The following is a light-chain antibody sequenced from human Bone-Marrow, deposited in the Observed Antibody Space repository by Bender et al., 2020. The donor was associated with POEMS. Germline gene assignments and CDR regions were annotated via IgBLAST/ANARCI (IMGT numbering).Light chain of an antibody. J-gene: IGLJ3*02. CDR2: EDN. CDR1: SSNLVHHY. V-gene: IGLV1-51*02. CDR3: AAWDDRLNTGVV. Sequence: QSVLTQPPSLSAAPGQKVTISCSGNSSNLVHHYVSWYQHRPGSAPKFLIYEDNKRPSGILDRFSGSKSGTSATLGITGRQTGDDAAYYCAAWDDRLNTGVVFGGGTKLTVL.